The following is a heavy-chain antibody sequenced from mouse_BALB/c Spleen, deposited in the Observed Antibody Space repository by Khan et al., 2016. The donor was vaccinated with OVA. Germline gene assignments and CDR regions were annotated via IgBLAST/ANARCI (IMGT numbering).Heavy chain of an antibody. CDR3: ARLAYYDNSEAFAY. D-gene: IGHD1-1*01. CDR2: INTGGHYT. Sequence: EVKLVESGGDLVKTGGSLKLSCAASGFTFSTYGMSWVRQTPDKRLEWVATINTGGHYTYYIDSVKGRFTISRDNADNVLYLQMTNLRSEDTAMYYCARLAYYDNSEAFAYWGQGTLVTVSA. CDR1: GFTFSTYG. J-gene: IGHJ3*01. V-gene: IGHV5-6*01.